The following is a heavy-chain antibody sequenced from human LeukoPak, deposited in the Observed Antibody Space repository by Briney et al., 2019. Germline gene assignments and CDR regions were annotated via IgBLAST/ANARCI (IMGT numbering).Heavy chain of an antibody. CDR3: ARGGTMTPRD. J-gene: IGHJ4*02. CDR2: ISSSGSTI. V-gene: IGHV3-48*03. CDR1: GFTFDDYV. Sequence: GGSLRLSCAASGFTFDDYVMHWVRQAPGKGLEWVSYISSSGSTIYYADSVKGRFTISRDNAKNLLYLQMNSLRAEDTAVYYCARGGTMTPRDWGQGTLVTVSS. D-gene: IGHD3-22*01.